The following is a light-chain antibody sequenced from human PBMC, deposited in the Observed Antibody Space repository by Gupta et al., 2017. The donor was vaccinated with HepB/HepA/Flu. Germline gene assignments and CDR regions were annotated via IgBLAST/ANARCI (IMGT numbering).Light chain of an antibody. Sequence: SSELTQYPAVSVAFGQTVRITCQGDSLRSYYASWYQQKPGQAPVLVIYGKNNRPSGIPDRFSGSSSGNTASLTSTGAQAEEEADYYWNSRDSSGNHVVFGGGTKLTVL. CDR2: GKN. CDR3: NSRDSSGNHVV. CDR1: SLRSYY. J-gene: IGLJ2*01. V-gene: IGLV3-19*01.